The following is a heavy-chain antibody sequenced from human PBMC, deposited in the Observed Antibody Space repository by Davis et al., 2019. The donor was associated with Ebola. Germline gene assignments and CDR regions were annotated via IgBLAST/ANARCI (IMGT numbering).Heavy chain of an antibody. CDR2: IYYSGST. CDR3: ARDLWSYYYGMDV. V-gene: IGHV4-59*01. CDR1: GGSISSYY. D-gene: IGHD3-10*01. Sequence: MPSETLSLTCTVSGGSISSYYWSWIRQPPGKGLEWIGYIYYSGSTNYNPSLKSRVTISVDTSKNQFSLKLSSVTAADTSVYYCARDLWSYYYGMDVWGKGTTVTVSS. J-gene: IGHJ6*04.